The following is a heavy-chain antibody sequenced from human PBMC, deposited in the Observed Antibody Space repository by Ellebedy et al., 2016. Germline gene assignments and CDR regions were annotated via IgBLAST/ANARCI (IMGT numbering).Heavy chain of an antibody. CDR3: ARGKTGVDWFDP. J-gene: IGHJ5*02. CDR1: GDFLTSDSYY. CDR2: ITYNGDT. Sequence: SETLSLXXTVSGDFLTSDSYYWTWIRQPPGKGLEWIGAITYNGDTYYNPSLKSRVTISADTSKNHLSLNLNFVTAADTAVFYCARGKTGVDWFDPWGQGILVTVSS. V-gene: IGHV4-39*02.